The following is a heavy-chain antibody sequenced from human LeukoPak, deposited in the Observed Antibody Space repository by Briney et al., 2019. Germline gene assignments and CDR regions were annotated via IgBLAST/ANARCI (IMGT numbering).Heavy chain of an antibody. CDR2: ISGDGSNT. V-gene: IGHV3-74*01. CDR3: ARDVPHCSGGSCYSAFDF. Sequence: GGSLRLSCAASGRTFSSYWMHWVRQAPGKGLVWVSHISGDGSNTNYADSVKGRFTISRDNAKNTLYLQMSSLRAEDTAVYYCARDVPHCSGGSCYSAFDFWGQGTLVTVSS. CDR1: GRTFSSYW. J-gene: IGHJ4*02. D-gene: IGHD2-15*01.